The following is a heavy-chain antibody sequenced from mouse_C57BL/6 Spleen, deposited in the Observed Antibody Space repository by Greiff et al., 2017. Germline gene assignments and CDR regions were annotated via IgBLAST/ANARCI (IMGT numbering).Heavy chain of an antibody. CDR3: ANWDFDY. CDR2: IDPSDSYT. CDR1: GYTFTSYW. V-gene: IGHV1-50*01. Sequence: VQLQQPGAELVKPGASVKLSCKASGYTFTSYWMQWVKQRPGQGLEWIGEIDPSDSYTNYNQKFKGKATLTVDTSSSTAYMQRSSLTSEDSAVYYCANWDFDYWGQGTTLTVSS. J-gene: IGHJ2*01. D-gene: IGHD4-1*01.